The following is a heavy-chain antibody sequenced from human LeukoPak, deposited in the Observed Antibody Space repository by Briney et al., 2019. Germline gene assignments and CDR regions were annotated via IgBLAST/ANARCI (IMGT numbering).Heavy chain of an antibody. CDR2: IHQGGST. J-gene: IGHJ4*02. Sequence: PSGTLSLTCAVSGGSISSDNWWSWVRQPPGKGLEWVGEIHQGGSTNYNPSLKSRVTITVDKSKSQFSLKLGSVTAADTAVYYCARRNYYDSTGYYNNWGRGTLVTVSS. CDR1: GGSISSDNW. CDR3: ARRNYYDSTGYYNN. V-gene: IGHV4-4*02. D-gene: IGHD3-22*01.